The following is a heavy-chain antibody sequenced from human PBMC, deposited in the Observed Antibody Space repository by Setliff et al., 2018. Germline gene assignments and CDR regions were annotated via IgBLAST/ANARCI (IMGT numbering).Heavy chain of an antibody. CDR2: ISSTSTYI. Sequence: GGSLRLSCAASGFTFSDHYMDWVRQAPGKGLEWVSSISSTSTYIYYADSVKGRFTISRDNARNSLYLQMNGLRAEDTAVYYCARAPFSSGWYGGWEYYFDYWGQGTQVTVSS. V-gene: IGHV3-21*01. D-gene: IGHD6-19*01. CDR1: GFTFSDHY. CDR3: ARAPFSSGWYGGWEYYFDY. J-gene: IGHJ4*02.